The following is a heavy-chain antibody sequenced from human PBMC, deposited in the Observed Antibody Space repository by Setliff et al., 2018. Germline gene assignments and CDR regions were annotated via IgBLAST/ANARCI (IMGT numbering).Heavy chain of an antibody. CDR1: GFIFRSYE. CDR3: ARSINGYQQRYDI. Sequence: PGESLKISCAASGFIFRSYEMNWVRQTPGKGLEWVSYINSGGTKIYYADSVEGRFTISRDNGKNSLFLQMNSVRGEDTAIYYCARSINGYQQRYDIWGQGALVTVSS. J-gene: IGHJ4*02. D-gene: IGHD3-22*01. V-gene: IGHV3-48*03. CDR2: INSGGTKI.